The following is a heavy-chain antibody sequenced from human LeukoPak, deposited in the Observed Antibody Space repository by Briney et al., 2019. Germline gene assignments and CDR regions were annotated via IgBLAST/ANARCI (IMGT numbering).Heavy chain of an antibody. D-gene: IGHD2-15*01. V-gene: IGHV5-51*01. CDR2: IYHGDSDT. Sequence: PGESLKISCKGSGYSFNSYWIGWVRLMPGKGLEWMGIIYHGDSDTRYSPSFQGQVTISADKSISTAYLQWSSLKASDTAIYYCARLYAGYCRGGSCYYFDYWGQGTLVTVSS. J-gene: IGHJ4*02. CDR3: ARLYAGYCRGGSCYYFDY. CDR1: GYSFNSYW.